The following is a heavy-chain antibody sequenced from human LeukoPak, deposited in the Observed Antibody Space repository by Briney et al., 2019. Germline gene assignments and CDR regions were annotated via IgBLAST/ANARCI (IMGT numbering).Heavy chain of an antibody. V-gene: IGHV1-8*01. CDR1: GYTFTSYD. J-gene: IGHJ5*02. D-gene: IGHD3-10*01. Sequence: ASVKVSCKASGYTFTSYDINWVRQATGQGLEWMGWMNPNSGNTGYAQKFQGRVTMTRNTSISTAYMELSSLRSEDTAVYYCARGFAYYYGSGSYYSNRPNWFDPWGQGTLVIVSS. CDR2: MNPNSGNT. CDR3: ARGFAYYYGSGSYYSNRPNWFDP.